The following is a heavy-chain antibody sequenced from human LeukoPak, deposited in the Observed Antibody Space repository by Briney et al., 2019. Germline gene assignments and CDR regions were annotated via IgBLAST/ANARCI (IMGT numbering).Heavy chain of an antibody. V-gene: IGHV3-74*01. CDR3: ARGTVTAPDY. CDR2: IKSDGSST. CDR1: GFTFSSNW. J-gene: IGHJ4*02. D-gene: IGHD2-21*02. Sequence: PGGSLRLSCAASGFTFSSNWMYWFRQAPGKGLVWVSRIKSDGSSTNYADSVKGRFTISRDNSKNTLYLQMNRLRPEDTAVYYCARGTVTAPDYWGQGTLVTVSS.